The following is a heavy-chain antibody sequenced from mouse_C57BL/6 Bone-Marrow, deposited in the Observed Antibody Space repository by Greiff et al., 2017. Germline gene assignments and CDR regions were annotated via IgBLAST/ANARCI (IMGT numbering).Heavy chain of an antibody. D-gene: IGHD1-1*01. CDR1: GFTFSSYA. CDR3: ARGGTAVAGNYFDY. CDR2: ISDGGSYT. V-gene: IGHV5-4*03. Sequence: EVKLVESGGGLVKPGGSLKLSCAASGFTFSSYAMSWVRQTPEKRLEWVATISDGGSYTYYPDNVKGRFTISRDNAKNNLYLQMSHLKSEDTAMYYCARGGTAVAGNYFDYWGQGTTLTVSS. J-gene: IGHJ2*01.